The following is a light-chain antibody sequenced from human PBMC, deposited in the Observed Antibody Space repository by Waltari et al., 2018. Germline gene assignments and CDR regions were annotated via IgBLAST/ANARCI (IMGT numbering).Light chain of an antibody. Sequence: SELTQDPAVSVASAQTVRITYTGASPPRHHPPWYQQKPGQAPVLVIYGKNNRPSGIPGRFSGSSSGNTASLTIAGAQAEDEADYYCNSRDSRAHVVFGGGTKLTVL. CDR1: SPPRHH. CDR3: NSRDSRAHVV. V-gene: IGLV3-19*01. J-gene: IGLJ2*01. CDR2: GKN.